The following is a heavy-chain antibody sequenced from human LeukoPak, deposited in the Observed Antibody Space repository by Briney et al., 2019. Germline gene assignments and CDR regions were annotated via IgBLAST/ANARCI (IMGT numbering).Heavy chain of an antibody. CDR1: GFTFSSYW. V-gene: IGHV3-7*03. D-gene: IGHD6-19*01. Sequence: GGSLRLSCAASGFTFSSYWMSWVRQAPGTGLEWVANIKQDGSEKYYVDSVKGRFTISRDNAKNSLYLQMNSLGAEDTAVYCCAREVKAVPGDESFDYWGQGTLVTVSS. CDR3: AREVKAVPGDESFDY. J-gene: IGHJ4*02. CDR2: IKQDGSEK.